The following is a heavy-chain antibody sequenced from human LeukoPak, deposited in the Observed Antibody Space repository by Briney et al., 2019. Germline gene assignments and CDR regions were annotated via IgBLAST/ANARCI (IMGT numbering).Heavy chain of an antibody. CDR2: IRSKAYGGTT. V-gene: IGHV3-49*03. J-gene: IGHJ6*03. CDR1: GFTFGDYA. Sequence: GGSLRLSCTASGFTFGDYAMSWFRQAPGKGLEWVGFIRSKAYGGTTEYAASVKGRFTISRDDSKSIAYLQMNSLKTEDTAVYYCTRALGDVYYYYMDVWGKGTTVTVSS. CDR3: TRALGDVYYYYMDV.